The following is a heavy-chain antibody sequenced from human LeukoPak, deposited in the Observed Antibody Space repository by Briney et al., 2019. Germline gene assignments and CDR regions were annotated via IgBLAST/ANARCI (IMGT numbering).Heavy chain of an antibody. V-gene: IGHV4-34*01. CDR3: AMGITMSY. CDR1: GGSFRGYY. J-gene: IGHJ4*02. Sequence: SETLSLTCAVYGGSFRGYYWSWIRHPPGKGLEWIGEINDSGSTNYNPSLKSRLTISVDTAKNQFSLKLSSVTAADTAVYYCAMGITMSYWGQGTLVTVSS. D-gene: IGHD3-22*01. CDR2: INDSGST.